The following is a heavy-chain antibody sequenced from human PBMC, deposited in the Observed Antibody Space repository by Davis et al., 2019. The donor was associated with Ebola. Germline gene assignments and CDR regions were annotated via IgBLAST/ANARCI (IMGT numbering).Heavy chain of an antibody. V-gene: IGHV3-23*01. J-gene: IGHJ4*02. D-gene: IGHD3-10*01. Sequence: GGSLRLSCAASGFTFSSYAMSWVRQPPGKGLEWVSTISGSGFSTHYADSVKGRFNVSRDNAKNSLYLQLNSLRAEDTAIYYCARDWNYGWDYRGQGTLVTVSS. CDR2: ISGSGFST. CDR3: ARDWNYGWDY. CDR1: GFTFSSYA.